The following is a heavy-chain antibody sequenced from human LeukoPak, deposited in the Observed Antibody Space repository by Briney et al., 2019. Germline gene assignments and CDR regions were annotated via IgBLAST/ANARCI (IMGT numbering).Heavy chain of an antibody. D-gene: IGHD3-10*01. CDR1: GYTFTSYY. J-gene: IGHJ4*02. CDR2: INPSGGST. CDR3: ARDHYYGSGSYQRTFDY. Sequence: ASVKVSCKASGYTFTSYYMHWVRQAPGQGLEWMGIINPSGGSTSYAQKFQGRVTMTRDTSTSTVYMELSSLRSEDTAVYYCARDHYYGSGSYQRTFDYWGQGTLVTVSS. V-gene: IGHV1-46*01.